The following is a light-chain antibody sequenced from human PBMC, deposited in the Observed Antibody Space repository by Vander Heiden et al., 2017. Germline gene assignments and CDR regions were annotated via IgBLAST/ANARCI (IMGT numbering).Light chain of an antibody. CDR2: GAS. CDR1: QRVLFSSNNKNY. V-gene: IGKV4-1*01. J-gene: IGKJ2*01. Sequence: DIVMTQSPDSLPLSLCARATSTSQSSQRVLFSSNNKNYLVWYQQTPGQPPKLLIYGASSRECGVPDRFSGSASGTDFTLTISSLQAEDVAVYYCQQYYTTPYTFGQGTKLEIK. CDR3: QQYYTTPYT.